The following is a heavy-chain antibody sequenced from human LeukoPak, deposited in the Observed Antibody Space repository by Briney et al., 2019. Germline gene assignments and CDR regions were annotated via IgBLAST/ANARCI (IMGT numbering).Heavy chain of an antibody. Sequence: GGPLRLSCAASGFTFNSYYMIWVRHAPGKGLVWVSRINRDGSDTIYADSVKGRFTISRDNAKSTLFLQMNSLRAEDTAVYYCAREDFGVDYWGQGTLVTVSS. D-gene: IGHD3-10*01. J-gene: IGHJ4*02. CDR1: GFTFNSYY. CDR3: AREDFGVDY. CDR2: INRDGSDT. V-gene: IGHV3-74*01.